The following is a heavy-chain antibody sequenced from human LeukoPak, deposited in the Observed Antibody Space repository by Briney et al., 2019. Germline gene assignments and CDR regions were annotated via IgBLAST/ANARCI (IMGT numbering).Heavy chain of an antibody. V-gene: IGHV1-2*02. CDR3: ARAHLIAAAGYNWFDP. CDR2: INPNSGAT. D-gene: IGHD6-13*01. J-gene: IGHJ5*02. Sequence: ASVKVSCKASGYTFTAFYMHWVRQAPGQGLEWMGWINPNSGATNYAQKFQGRVTMTRDTSINKAYMELSRLRSDDTAVYYCARAHLIAAAGYNWFDPWGQGTLVTVSS. CDR1: GYTFTAFY.